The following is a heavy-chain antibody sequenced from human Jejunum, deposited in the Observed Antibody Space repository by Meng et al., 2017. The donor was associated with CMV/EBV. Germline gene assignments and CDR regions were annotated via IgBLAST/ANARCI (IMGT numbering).Heavy chain of an antibody. CDR1: GFPCNTHW. CDR2: IKGDGSIT. V-gene: IGHV3-74*01. Sequence: VHVVEPGAALVHAGWSSGASCAASGFPCNTHWTDWVRQAPGRVLVWVSRIKGDGSITNWADSGKGRFTSSRDKSKSRLDLHMNSLSADDTAVYYCAKNYDFPDWGQGTLVTVSS. CDR3: AKNYDFPD. J-gene: IGHJ4*02. D-gene: IGHD3-3*01.